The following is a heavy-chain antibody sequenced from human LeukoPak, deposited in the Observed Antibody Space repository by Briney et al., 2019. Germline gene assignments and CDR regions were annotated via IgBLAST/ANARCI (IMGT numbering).Heavy chain of an antibody. CDR1: GGSISSNNW. J-gene: IGHJ4*02. CDR2: IYHYGTT. V-gene: IGHV4-4*02. Sequence: SETLSLTCAVSGGSISSNNWWTCVRQAPGKGLGWVGEIYHYGTTNYSPSLSGRVTMSLDKPKNQLSLNLSSVTAADTAVYYCSRENGAFSPFGFWGQGTLVTVPS. D-gene: IGHD2-8*01. CDR3: SRENGAFSPFGF.